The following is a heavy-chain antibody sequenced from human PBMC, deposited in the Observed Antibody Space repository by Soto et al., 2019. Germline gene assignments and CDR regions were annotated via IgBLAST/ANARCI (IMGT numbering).Heavy chain of an antibody. J-gene: IGHJ4*02. Sequence: QVQLQESGPGLVKPSGTLSLTCTVSGGSMIGYYWIWIRQTPGKGLEWIGLVHYTGATNYNPSLKSRVTISVDTSKNHFSLRLDSVTAADTGVYYCARETSTSGLPFDFWGQGILVAVSS. CDR1: GGSMIGYY. CDR2: VHYTGAT. V-gene: IGHV4-59*01. D-gene: IGHD3-22*01. CDR3: ARETSTSGLPFDF.